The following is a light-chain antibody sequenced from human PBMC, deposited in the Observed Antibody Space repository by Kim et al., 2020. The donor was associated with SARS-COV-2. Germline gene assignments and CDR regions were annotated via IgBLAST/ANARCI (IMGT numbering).Light chain of an antibody. CDR3: AAWDDSLNGWV. CDR2: SNN. CDR1: SSNIGSNT. J-gene: IGLJ3*02. Sequence: QSVLTQPPPASRTPGQRVTISCSGSSSNIGSNTVNWYQQLPGTAPKLLIYSNNQRPSGVPDRFSGSKSGTSASLAISGLQSEDEADYYCAAWDDSLNGWVFGGGTQLTVL. V-gene: IGLV1-44*01.